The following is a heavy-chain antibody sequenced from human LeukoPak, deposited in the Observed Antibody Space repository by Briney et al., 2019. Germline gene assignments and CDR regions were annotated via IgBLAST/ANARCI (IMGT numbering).Heavy chain of an antibody. V-gene: IGHV1-18*01. D-gene: IGHD4-23*01. Sequence: ASVEVSCKASGYTFTSYGISWVRQAPGQGLEWMGWISAYNGNTNYAQKLQGRLTMTTDTSTSTAYMELRSLRSDDTAVYYCARDYGLVTPRWFDPWGQGTLVTVSS. CDR2: ISAYNGNT. CDR3: ARDYGLVTPRWFDP. CDR1: GYTFTSYG. J-gene: IGHJ5*02.